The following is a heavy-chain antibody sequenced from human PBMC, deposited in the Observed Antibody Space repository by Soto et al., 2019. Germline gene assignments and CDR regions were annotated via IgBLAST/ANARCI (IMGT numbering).Heavy chain of an antibody. CDR1: GGSISSSSYY. Sequence: SETLSLTCTVSGGSISSSSYYWGWIRQPPGKGLEWIGSIYYSGSTNYNPSLKSRVTISVDTSKNQFSLKLSSVTAADTAVYYCARLAVAGNYFDYWGQGTLVTVSS. CDR2: IYYSGST. J-gene: IGHJ4*02. CDR3: ARLAVAGNYFDY. V-gene: IGHV4-39*07. D-gene: IGHD6-19*01.